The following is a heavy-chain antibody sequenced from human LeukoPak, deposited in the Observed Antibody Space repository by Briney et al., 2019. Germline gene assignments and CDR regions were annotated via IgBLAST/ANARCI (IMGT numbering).Heavy chain of an antibody. CDR1: GFTLRSYS. CDR2: ISSSSSYI. Sequence: GGSLKHSCATSGFTLRSYSMNWVRQASGEGPGWGSTISSSSSYIYHSDSVKRRFTISRATPKNSLYLQMNSLRAEDTAVYYSAREPLPNGVCLRWFDPWGQGTLVTVSS. V-gene: IGHV3-21*01. CDR3: AREPLPNGVCLRWFDP. D-gene: IGHD2-8*01. J-gene: IGHJ5*02.